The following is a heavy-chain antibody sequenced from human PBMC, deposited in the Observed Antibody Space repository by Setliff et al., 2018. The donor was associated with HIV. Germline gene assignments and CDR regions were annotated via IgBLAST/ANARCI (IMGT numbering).Heavy chain of an antibody. CDR2: ISRSSSYI. CDR3: ARVLLWFGDPFGGMDV. V-gene: IGHV3-21*01. D-gene: IGHD3-10*01. CDR1: GFTFSSHS. J-gene: IGHJ6*02. Sequence: GGSLRLSCAASGFTFSSHSMNWVRQAPGKGLEWVSSISRSSSYIYYSDSVKGRFTISRDNAGNALYLQMNSLRAEDTAVYYCARVLLWFGDPFGGMDVWGQGTTVTVSS.